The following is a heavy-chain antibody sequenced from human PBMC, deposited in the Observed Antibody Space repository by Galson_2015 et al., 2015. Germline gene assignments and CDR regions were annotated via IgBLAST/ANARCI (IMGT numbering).Heavy chain of an antibody. Sequence: ETLSLACTVSGGSISSSSYYWGWIRQPPGKGLEWIGSIYYSGSTYYNPSLKSRVTISVDTSKNQFSLKLSSVTAADTAVYYCARLTSGYSSGWGVRTPIGAFEIWGQGTMVTVSS. V-gene: IGHV4-39*01. J-gene: IGHJ3*02. D-gene: IGHD6-19*01. CDR3: ARLTSGYSSGWGVRTPIGAFEI. CDR2: IYYSGST. CDR1: GGSISSSSYY.